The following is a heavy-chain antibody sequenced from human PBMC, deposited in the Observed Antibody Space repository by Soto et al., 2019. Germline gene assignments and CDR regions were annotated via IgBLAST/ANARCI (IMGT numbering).Heavy chain of an antibody. CDR3: ARGTVYYYGSGSYPNWFDP. CDR2: IYYSGST. Sequence: NPSETLSLTCTVSGGSISSGGYYWSWIRQHPGKGLEWIGYIYYSGSTYYNPSLKSRVTISVDTSKNQFSLKLSSVTAADTAVYYCARGTVYYYGSGSYPNWFDPWGQGTLVTVSS. V-gene: IGHV4-31*03. CDR1: GGSISSGGYY. J-gene: IGHJ5*02. D-gene: IGHD3-10*01.